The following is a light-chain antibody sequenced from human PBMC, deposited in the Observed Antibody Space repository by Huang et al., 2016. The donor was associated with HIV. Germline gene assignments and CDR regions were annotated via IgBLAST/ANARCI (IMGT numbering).Light chain of an antibody. V-gene: IGKV1-5*03. CDR2: RAS. Sequence: DIQMTQSPSTLSGFVGDRVTITCRASQNIGDWLAWYQQKPGKAPNLLIYRASTLHSGVPSRFSGSGSGTEFTLTISSLQPDDFATDYCQQYNSYSITFGGGTKVDLK. CDR3: QQYNSYSIT. CDR1: QNIGDW. J-gene: IGKJ4*01.